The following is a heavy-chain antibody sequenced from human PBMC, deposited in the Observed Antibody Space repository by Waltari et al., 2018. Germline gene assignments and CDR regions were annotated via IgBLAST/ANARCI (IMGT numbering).Heavy chain of an antibody. J-gene: IGHJ4*02. V-gene: IGHV1-2*06. CDR2: INPNSGGT. CDR3: ARDPQTGTEDLYYFDY. D-gene: IGHD1-1*01. CDR1: GYTFTGYY. Sequence: QVQLVQSGAEVKKPGASVKVSCKACGYTFTGYYMHWVRQAPGQGLEWMGRINPNSGGTNYAQKFQGRVTRTRDTSISTAYMELSRLRSDDTAVYYWARDPQTGTEDLYYFDYWGQGTLVTVSS.